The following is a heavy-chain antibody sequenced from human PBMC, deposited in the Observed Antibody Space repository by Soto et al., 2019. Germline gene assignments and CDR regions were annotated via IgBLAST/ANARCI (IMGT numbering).Heavy chain of an antibody. J-gene: IGHJ6*02. CDR1: GGSVSSGSFY. D-gene: IGHD3-10*01. Sequence: QVQLQESGPGLVKPSETLSLTCTVSGGSVSSGSFYWGWIRQPPGKGLEWIGYIYDSGNTNYNPSLKSRVTILVDPSKNQFSLKLSSVTAADTAMYYCARTYSWGSGRGRSMDVWGQGTTVTVS. CDR3: ARTYSWGSGRGRSMDV. CDR2: IYDSGNT. V-gene: IGHV4-61*01.